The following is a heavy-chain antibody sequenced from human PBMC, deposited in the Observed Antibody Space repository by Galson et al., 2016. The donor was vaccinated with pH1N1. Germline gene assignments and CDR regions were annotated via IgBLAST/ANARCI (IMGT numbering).Heavy chain of an antibody. Sequence: SLRLSCAASGFIFNTYSMNWVRQAPGKGLEWVSVINAAGDITNYADSLKGRFTISRDNSKNTLYLQISDVRAGDTAIYFCAKDERQGTVRWAFDVWGQGTMFTVSS. V-gene: IGHV3-23*01. CDR2: INAAGDIT. CDR1: GFIFNTYS. J-gene: IGHJ3*01. CDR3: AKDERQGTVRWAFDV. D-gene: IGHD5-24*01.